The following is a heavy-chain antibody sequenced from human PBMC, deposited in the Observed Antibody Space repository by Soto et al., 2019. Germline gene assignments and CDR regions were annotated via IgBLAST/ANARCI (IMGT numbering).Heavy chain of an antibody. D-gene: IGHD4-4*01. Sequence: GGSLRLSCAAAGFTFSSYIMNWVRQAPGKGLEWVSSISSSSSYIYYADSVKGRFTISRDNAKNSLYLQMNSLRAEDTAVYYCARDSATVTTGWFDPWGQGTLVTVSS. J-gene: IGHJ5*02. CDR3: ARDSATVTTGWFDP. CDR2: ISSSSSYI. CDR1: GFTFSSYI. V-gene: IGHV3-21*01.